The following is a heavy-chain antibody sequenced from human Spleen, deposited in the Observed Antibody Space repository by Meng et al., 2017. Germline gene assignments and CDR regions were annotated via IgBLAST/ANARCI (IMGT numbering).Heavy chain of an antibody. CDR2: INPNSGGT. CDR3: ARGGDYGDYFDY. D-gene: IGHD4-17*01. V-gene: IGHV1-2*06. CDR1: GITFTGYY. J-gene: IGHJ4*02. Sequence: QAQLVQSGAWGKNPGAPVKVSCKASGITFTGYYMHWVRQAPGQGLEWMGRINPNSGGTNYAQKFQGRVTMTRDTSISTAYMELSRLRSDDTAVYYCARGGDYGDYFDYWGQGTLVTVSS.